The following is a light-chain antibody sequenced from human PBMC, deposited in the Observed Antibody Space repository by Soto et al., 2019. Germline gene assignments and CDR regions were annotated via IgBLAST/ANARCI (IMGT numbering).Light chain of an antibody. V-gene: IGKV3-20*01. CDR3: QQYGNSLFT. J-gene: IGKJ3*01. CDR2: GAS. Sequence: EIVLTQSPGTLSLSPGERATLSCRASQSVSSSYLAWYQQKPGQAPRLLIYGASSRATDIPDRFSGSGSGTDFTLTICRLEPEDFAVYYCQQYGNSLFTFGPGTKVDIK. CDR1: QSVSSSY.